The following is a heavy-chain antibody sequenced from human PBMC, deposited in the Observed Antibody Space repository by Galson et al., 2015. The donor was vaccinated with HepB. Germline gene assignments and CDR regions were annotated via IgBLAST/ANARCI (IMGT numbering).Heavy chain of an antibody. V-gene: IGHV3-15*01. CDR2: IKSKTDGGTT. CDR1: GFTFSNAW. J-gene: IGHJ4*02. D-gene: IGHD3-9*01. Sequence: SLRLSCAASGFTFSNAWMSWVRQAPGKGLEWVGRIKSKTDGGTTDYAAPVKGRFTISRDDSKNTLYLQMNSLKTEDTAVYYCTTDIRPRYFAWLLPDYWGQGTLVTVSS. CDR3: TTDIRPRYFAWLLPDY.